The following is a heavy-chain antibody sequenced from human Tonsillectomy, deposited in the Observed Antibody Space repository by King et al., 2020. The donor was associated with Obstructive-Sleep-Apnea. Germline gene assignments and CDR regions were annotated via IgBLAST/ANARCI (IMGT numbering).Heavy chain of an antibody. J-gene: IGHJ6*02. Sequence: QLQESGPGLVKPSQTLSLTCSVSCDSISSGGHYWSWIRQHPGKGLEWIGSIYYSGSTYYNPSLKRRVTISIDTSESKFSLKLSSVTAADTAVYYCARTPPYSANDHSPVEEGYFFAMDVWGQGTTVTVSS. CDR2: IYYSGST. CDR1: CDSISSGGHY. D-gene: IGHD5-12*01. V-gene: IGHV4-31*03. CDR3: ARTPPYSANDHSPVEEGYFFAMDV.